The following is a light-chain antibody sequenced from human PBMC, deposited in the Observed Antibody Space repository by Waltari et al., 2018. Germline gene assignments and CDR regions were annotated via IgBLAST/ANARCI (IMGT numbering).Light chain of an antibody. CDR1: QSVGSN. CDR2: SAS. V-gene: IGKV3-15*01. CDR3: QQYNNWPWT. J-gene: IGKJ1*01. Sequence: EIVMTQSPAPLSVSLGERATLSCRASQSVGSNYLAWYQQTPGQAPRLLISSASTRATGVPARFSGSGSGTEFTLTISSLQSEDFAIYYCQQYNNWPWTFGQGTKVEI.